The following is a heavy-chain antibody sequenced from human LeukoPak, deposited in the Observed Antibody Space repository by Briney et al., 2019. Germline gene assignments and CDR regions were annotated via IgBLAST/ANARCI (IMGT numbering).Heavy chain of an antibody. CDR1: GYSFTSYW. CDR3: ARVWFGELLGWFDP. Sequence: GESLKISCKGSGYSFTSYWIGWLRQMPGEGLEWMGIIYPGDSDTSYSPSFQGQVTIPADKSISTACLQWSSLKASDTAMYYCARVWFGELLGWFDPWGQGTLVTVSS. J-gene: IGHJ5*02. CDR2: IYPGDSDT. V-gene: IGHV5-51*01. D-gene: IGHD3-10*01.